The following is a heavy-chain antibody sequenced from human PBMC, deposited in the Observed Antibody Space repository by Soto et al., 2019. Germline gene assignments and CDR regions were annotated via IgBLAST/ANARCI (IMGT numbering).Heavy chain of an antibody. Sequence: ASVKVSCKASGGTFSSYAISWVRQAPGQGLEWMGGIIPIFGTANYAQKFQGRVTITADESTSTAYMELSSLRSEDTAVYYCARHKALYCSGGSCYSHNYYYYGMDVWGQGTTVTV. CDR3: ARHKALYCSGGSCYSHNYYYYGMDV. J-gene: IGHJ6*02. CDR2: IIPIFGTA. CDR1: GGTFSSYA. V-gene: IGHV1-69*13. D-gene: IGHD2-15*01.